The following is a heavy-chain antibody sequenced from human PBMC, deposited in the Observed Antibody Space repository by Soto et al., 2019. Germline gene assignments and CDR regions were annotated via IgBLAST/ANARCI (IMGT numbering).Heavy chain of an antibody. CDR3: ARGRGYCSGGSCYRYYDSSGYYFLGAFDI. Sequence: ASVKVSCKASGGTFSSYAISWVRQAPGQGLEWMGGIIPIFGTANYAQKFQGRVTITADESTSTAYMELSSLRSEDTAVYYCARGRGYCSGGSCYRYYDSSGYYFLGAFDIWGQGTMVTVSS. D-gene: IGHD2-15*01. CDR1: GGTFSSYA. V-gene: IGHV1-69*13. CDR2: IIPIFGTA. J-gene: IGHJ3*02.